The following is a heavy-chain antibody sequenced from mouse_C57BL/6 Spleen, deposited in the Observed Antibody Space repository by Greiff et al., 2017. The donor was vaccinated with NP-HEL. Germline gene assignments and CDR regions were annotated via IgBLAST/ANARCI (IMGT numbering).Heavy chain of an antibody. J-gene: IGHJ2*01. D-gene: IGHD2-1*01. CDR1: GFTFSDYY. CDR2: ISNGGGST. V-gene: IGHV5-12*01. CDR3: ARRDYYGILDY. Sequence: EVQRVESGGGLVQPGGSLKLSCAASGFTFSDYYMYWVRQTPEKRLEWVAYISNGGGSTYYPDTVKGRFTISRDNAKNTLYLQMSRLKSEDTAMYYCARRDYYGILDYWGQGTTLTVSS.